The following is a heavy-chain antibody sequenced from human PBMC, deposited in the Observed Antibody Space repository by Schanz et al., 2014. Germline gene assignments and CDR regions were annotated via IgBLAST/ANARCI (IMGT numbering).Heavy chain of an antibody. CDR2: INHSANT. V-gene: IGHV4-34*01. CDR3: ARPSDSSWYMDV. D-gene: IGHD2-21*02. CDR1: GGSFSGYY. Sequence: QVQLQQWGAGLLKPSETLSLTCAVDGGSFSGYYWSWIRQSPDKGLEWIGEINHSANTTYNPSLKSRFPKSVDSSKNQFSLMLNSVTAADTAVYYCARPSDSSWYMDVWGKGTTVTVSS. J-gene: IGHJ6*03.